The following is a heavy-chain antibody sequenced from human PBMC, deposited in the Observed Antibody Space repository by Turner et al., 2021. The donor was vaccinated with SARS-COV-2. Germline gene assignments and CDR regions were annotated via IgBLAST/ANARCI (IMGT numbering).Heavy chain of an antibody. J-gene: IGHJ6*02. CDR2: IKEDGSEK. Sequence: EVQLVESGGGLVQPGGSLRLSCAASGFTFSNYWMSWVRQAPGKGLEWVANIKEDGSEKYYVDSVKGRFTISRDNAKNSLYLQMNSLRAEDTAVYYCARSSVDSGYEDDYYYYYGMDVWGQGTTVTVS. CDR1: GFTFSNYW. V-gene: IGHV3-7*03. CDR3: ARSSVDSGYEDDYYYYYGMDV. D-gene: IGHD5-12*01.